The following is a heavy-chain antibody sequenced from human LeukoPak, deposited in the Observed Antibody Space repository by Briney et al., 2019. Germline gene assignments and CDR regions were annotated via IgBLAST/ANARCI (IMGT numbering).Heavy chain of an antibody. Sequence: PGGSLRLSCAASGFTFSSYAMSWVRQAPGKGLEWVAVISYDGSNKNYADSVKGRFTISRDISKNTLYLQMNSLRAEDTAVYYCAKRLGYYDSSEGYFDYWGQGTLVTVSS. CDR1: GFTFSSYA. CDR2: ISYDGSNK. J-gene: IGHJ4*02. CDR3: AKRLGYYDSSEGYFDY. V-gene: IGHV3-30*18. D-gene: IGHD3-22*01.